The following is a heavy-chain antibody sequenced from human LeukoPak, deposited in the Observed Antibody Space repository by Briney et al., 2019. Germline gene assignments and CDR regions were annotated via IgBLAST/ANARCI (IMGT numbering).Heavy chain of an antibody. CDR3: ARLPLIATTRGGFDP. D-gene: IGHD1/OR15-1a*01. Sequence: SETLSLTCTVSGGSISGYYWSWIRQPPGKRLEWIGYIYDTGATKYNPSLKSRFTISIDTSKNQFSLNLSSVTAADTAVYYCARLPLIATTRGGFDPWGQGTLVTVSS. V-gene: IGHV4-59*08. CDR2: IYDTGAT. J-gene: IGHJ5*02. CDR1: GGSISGYY.